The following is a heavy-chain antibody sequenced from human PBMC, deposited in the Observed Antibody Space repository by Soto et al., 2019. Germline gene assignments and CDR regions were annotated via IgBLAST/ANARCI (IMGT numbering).Heavy chain of an antibody. CDR3: ASGYCSSTSCYSRAFDY. Sequence: SVKVSCKASGGTFSSYAISWVRQAPGQGLEWMGGIIPIFGTANYAQKFQGRVTITADESTSTAYMELSSLRSEDTAVYYCASGYCSSTSCYSRAFDYWGQGTLVTVSS. D-gene: IGHD2-2*03. CDR2: IIPIFGTA. CDR1: GGTFSSYA. J-gene: IGHJ4*02. V-gene: IGHV1-69*13.